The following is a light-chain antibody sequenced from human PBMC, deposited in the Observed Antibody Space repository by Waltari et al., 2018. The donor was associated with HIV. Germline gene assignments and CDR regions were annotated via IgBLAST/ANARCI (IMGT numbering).Light chain of an antibody. J-gene: IGLJ3*02. CDR1: SSNIGSTI. CDR2: TND. V-gene: IGLV1-44*01. CDR3: AAWDDSLNGM. Sequence: QSVLTQPPSVSGSPGQNVTISCSGSSSNIGSTIWNWYQQLPGAAPKLLIYTNDQRPSGVTDRFSGSKSGTSAALAISGLQSADEADYYCAAWDDSLNGMFGGGTKLTVL.